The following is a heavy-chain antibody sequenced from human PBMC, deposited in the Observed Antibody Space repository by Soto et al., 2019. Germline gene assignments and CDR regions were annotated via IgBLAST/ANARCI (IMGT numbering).Heavy chain of an antibody. J-gene: IGHJ4*02. V-gene: IGHV4-4*02. CDR1: GGSISSSNW. D-gene: IGHD3-22*01. Sequence: QVQLQESGPGLVKPSGTLSLTCAVSGGSISSSNWWSWVRQPPGKGLEWIGEIYHSGSTNYNPSLKSRVTISVDKSKNQFSLKLSSVTAADTAVYYCARESAYYYDSSGYFRDDGADYFDYWGQGTLVTVSS. CDR2: IYHSGST. CDR3: ARESAYYYDSSGYFRDDGADYFDY.